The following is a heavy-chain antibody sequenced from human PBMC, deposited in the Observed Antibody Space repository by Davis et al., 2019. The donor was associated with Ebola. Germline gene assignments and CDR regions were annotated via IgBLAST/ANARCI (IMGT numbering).Heavy chain of an antibody. CDR3: ARDLRYDSSGYDYYFYMDV. V-gene: IGHV4-31*03. D-gene: IGHD3-22*01. Sequence: PSETLSLTCTVSGGSISRAGSYWTWIRQHPGKGLEWIGYIYYSGSTYYKPSLKSRVTISLDTSKNQFSLNLYSVTAADTAVYYCARDLRYDSSGYDYYFYMDVWGKGTTVTVSS. J-gene: IGHJ6*03. CDR2: IYYSGST. CDR1: GGSISRAGSY.